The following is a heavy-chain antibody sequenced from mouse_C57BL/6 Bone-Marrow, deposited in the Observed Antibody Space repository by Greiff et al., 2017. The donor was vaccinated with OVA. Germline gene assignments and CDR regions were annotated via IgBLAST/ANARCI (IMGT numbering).Heavy chain of an antibody. Sequence: QVQLQQPGAELVMPGASVKLSCKASGYTFTSYWMHWVKQRPGQGLEWIGEIDPSDSYTNYNQKFKGKSTLTVDKSSSTAYMQLSSLTSEDSAVYYCARDSSGYVLAYWGQGTLVTVSA. CDR2: IDPSDSYT. D-gene: IGHD3-2*02. J-gene: IGHJ3*01. V-gene: IGHV1-69*01. CDR3: ARDSSGYVLAY. CDR1: GYTFTSYW.